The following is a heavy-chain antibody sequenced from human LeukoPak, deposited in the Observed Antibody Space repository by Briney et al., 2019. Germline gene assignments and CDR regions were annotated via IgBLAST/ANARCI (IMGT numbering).Heavy chain of an antibody. V-gene: IGHV3-23*01. CDR1: GFTFSSYA. CDR2: ISGSGGST. Sequence: GGSLRLSCAASGFTFSSYAMSWVRQAPGKGLEWVSAISGSGGSTYYADSVKGRFTISRDNSKNTLYLQMNSLRAEDTAVYYCAKNFGYYYDSSGDLADYWGQGTLVTVSS. CDR3: AKNFGYYYDSSGDLADY. J-gene: IGHJ4*02. D-gene: IGHD3-22*01.